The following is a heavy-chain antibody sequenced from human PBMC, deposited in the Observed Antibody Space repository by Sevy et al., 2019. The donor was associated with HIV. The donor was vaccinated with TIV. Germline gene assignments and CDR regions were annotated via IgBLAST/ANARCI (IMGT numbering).Heavy chain of an antibody. J-gene: IGHJ6*02. V-gene: IGHV5-51*01. CDR3: ARGGNEPYYYEYGMDV. CDR2: IYPADSDT. CDR1: GYSFTNYW. Sequence: GESLKISCKGSGYSFTNYWIGWVRQMPGKGLEWMGIIYPADSDTRYSPSYQGQVTTSAGRSISTAYLQWGGLKASDTATYYCARGGNEPYYYEYGMDVWGQGTTVTVSS. D-gene: IGHD3-16*01.